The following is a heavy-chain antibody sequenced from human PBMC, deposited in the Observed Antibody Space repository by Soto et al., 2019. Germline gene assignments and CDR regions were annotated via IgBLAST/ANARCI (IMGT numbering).Heavy chain of an antibody. CDR1: GFTFSNAW. J-gene: IGHJ6*02. V-gene: IGHV3-15*07. D-gene: IGHD5-12*01. CDR2: IKSKTDGGTT. CDR3: TTVTNSGYDWLYYYYYGMDV. Sequence: GGSLRLSCAASGFTFSNAWMNWVRQAPGKGLEWVGRIKSKTDGGTTDYAAPVKGRFTISRDDSKNTLYLQMNSLKTEDTAVYYCTTVTNSGYDWLYYYYYGMDVWGQGTTVTVSS.